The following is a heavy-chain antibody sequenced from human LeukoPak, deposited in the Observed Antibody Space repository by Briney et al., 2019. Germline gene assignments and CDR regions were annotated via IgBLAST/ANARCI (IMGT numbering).Heavy chain of an antibody. J-gene: IGHJ5*02. CDR2: IYHSGST. CDR1: GGSISSGGYY. D-gene: IGHD6-19*01. Sequence: TLSLTCTDSGGSISSGGYYWSWIPQPPGKGLEWIGYIYHSGSTYYNPSLKSRVTISVDRSKNQFSLKLSSVTAADTAVYYCARKRTEIAVAGTGWFDPWGQGTLVTVSS. V-gene: IGHV4-30-2*01. CDR3: ARKRTEIAVAGTGWFDP.